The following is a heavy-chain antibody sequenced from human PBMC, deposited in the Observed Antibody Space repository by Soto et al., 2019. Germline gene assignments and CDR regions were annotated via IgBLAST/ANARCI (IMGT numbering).Heavy chain of an antibody. CDR1: GGSFSGYY. V-gene: IGHV4-34*01. J-gene: IGHJ5*02. Sequence: PSETLSLTCAVYGGSFSGYYWSWIRQPPGKGLEWIGEINHSGSTNYNPSLKSRVTISVDTSKNQFSLKLSSVTAADTAVYYCARGNKIVVVPAAMGINWFDPWGQGTLVTVS. CDR3: ARGNKIVVVPAAMGINWFDP. CDR2: INHSGST. D-gene: IGHD2-2*01.